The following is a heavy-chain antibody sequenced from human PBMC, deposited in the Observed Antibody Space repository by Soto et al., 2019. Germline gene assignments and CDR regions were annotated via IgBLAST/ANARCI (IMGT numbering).Heavy chain of an antibody. CDR3: ARGWCSSSSCSPLDY. CDR1: GGSFSGYY. D-gene: IGHD2-15*01. CDR2: INHSGST. J-gene: IGHJ4*02. Sequence: SETLSLTCAVYGGSFSGYYWSWIRQPPGKRLEWIGEINHSGSTNYNPSLKSRVTISVDTSKNQFSLKLSSVTAADTAVYYCARGWCSSSSCSPLDYWGQGILVTVSS. V-gene: IGHV4-34*01.